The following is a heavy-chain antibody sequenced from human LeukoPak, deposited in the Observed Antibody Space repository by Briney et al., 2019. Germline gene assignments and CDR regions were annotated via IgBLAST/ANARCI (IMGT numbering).Heavy chain of an antibody. Sequence: SETLSLTCAVYGGSFSGYYWSWIRQPPGKGLEWLGEINHSGRTNYNPSLKSRVTISVDTSKNQFSLKLRSVTAADTAVYYCARRPPCSGGRCYLKSRNWFDPWGQGTLVTVSS. CDR1: GGSFSGYY. V-gene: IGHV4-34*01. D-gene: IGHD2-15*01. J-gene: IGHJ5*02. CDR2: INHSGRT. CDR3: ARRPPCSGGRCYLKSRNWFDP.